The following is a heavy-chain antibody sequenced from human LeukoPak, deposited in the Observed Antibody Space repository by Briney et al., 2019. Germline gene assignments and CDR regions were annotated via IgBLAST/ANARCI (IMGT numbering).Heavy chain of an antibody. V-gene: IGHV3-48*01. D-gene: IGHD1-14*01. CDR2: ISSSSSTI. CDR1: GFTFSSYS. CDR3: ARADEGPDFDY. J-gene: IGHJ4*02. Sequence: PGGSLRLSCAASGFTFSSYSMNWVRQAPGKGLEWVSYISSSSSTIYYADSVKGRFTISRDNAKNSPYLQMNSLRAEDTAVYYCARADEGPDFDYWGQGTLVTVSS.